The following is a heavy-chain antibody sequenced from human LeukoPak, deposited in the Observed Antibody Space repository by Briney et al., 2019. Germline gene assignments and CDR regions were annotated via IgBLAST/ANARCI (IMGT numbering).Heavy chain of an antibody. Sequence: SETLSLTCTVSGGSISSYYWSWIRQPAGKGLEWIGRIYTSGSTNYNPSLKSRVTMSVDTSKNQFSLKLSSVTAADTAVYYCARDREDGDFTSWDNWYFDLWGRGTLVTVSS. J-gene: IGHJ2*01. CDR1: GGSISSYY. CDR3: ARDREDGDFTSWDNWYFDL. CDR2: IYTSGST. V-gene: IGHV4-4*07. D-gene: IGHD4-17*01.